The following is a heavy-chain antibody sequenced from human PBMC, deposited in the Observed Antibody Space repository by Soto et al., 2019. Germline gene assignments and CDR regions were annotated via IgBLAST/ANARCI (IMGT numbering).Heavy chain of an antibody. D-gene: IGHD6-13*01. J-gene: IGHJ4*02. CDR1: GALCYNYA. CDR3: AASSSVAAAGYFKF. CDR2: SSPLCSTT. V-gene: IGHV1-69*01. Sequence: QVQLVQSGAEVKEPESSVKVSCKATGALCYNYAFNWVRQAPGQGLEWMGRSSPLCSTTNYAQKFQGRVTIGADELTTIVYLEVSNLESEDTAMYYCAASSSVAAAGYFKFWVQGTLVTVS.